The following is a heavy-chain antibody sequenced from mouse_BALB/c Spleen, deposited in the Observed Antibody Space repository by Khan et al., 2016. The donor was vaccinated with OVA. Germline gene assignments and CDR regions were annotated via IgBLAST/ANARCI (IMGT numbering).Heavy chain of an antibody. CDR1: GFSLTNYG. V-gene: IGHV2-6-1*01. J-gene: IGHJ4*01. CDR2: IWSDGST. Sequence: QVQLKQSGPGLVAPSQSLSITCTISGFSLTNYGIHWVRQPPGKGLEWLVVIWSDGSTTYNSDLKSRLSISKDNSKSQVFLKMNSLQTDDTAMYYCARQACYHDYIMDYWGQGTSVTVSS. CDR3: ARQACYHDYIMDY. D-gene: IGHD6-1*01.